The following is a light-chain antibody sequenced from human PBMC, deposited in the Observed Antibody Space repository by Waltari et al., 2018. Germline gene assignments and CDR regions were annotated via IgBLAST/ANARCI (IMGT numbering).Light chain of an antibody. CDR2: GAS. CDR1: QNIGSN. CDR3: QHDHNWPPWT. J-gene: IGKJ1*01. Sequence: EIVMTQSPAILSVSPGERATLSCRASQNIGSNLGWYQQKPGQAPRLLIYGASARASGGPARFSGSGSGTDFALTISSLQSEDFAGYYCQHDHNWPPWTFGQGTTVEIK. V-gene: IGKV3-15*01.